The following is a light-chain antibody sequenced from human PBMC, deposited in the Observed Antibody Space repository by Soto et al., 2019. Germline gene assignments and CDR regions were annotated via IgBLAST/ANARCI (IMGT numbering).Light chain of an antibody. CDR3: SSFTSSMTNV. Sequence: QSALTQPASVSGSPGESITISCTGTSSDVGGYNSVSWYQHHPGKAPKLILYDVGVRPSGDSYRFSGSKSGNTASLTISGLQAADEADYFCSSFTSSMTNVFGSGTKLTVL. V-gene: IGLV2-14*03. J-gene: IGLJ1*01. CDR2: DVG. CDR1: SSDVGGYNS.